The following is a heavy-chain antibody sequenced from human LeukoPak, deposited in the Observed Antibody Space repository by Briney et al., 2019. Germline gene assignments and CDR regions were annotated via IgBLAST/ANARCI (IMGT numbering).Heavy chain of an antibody. CDR3: ATYTKDFGDRPRWFDP. V-gene: IGHV1-69*11. Sequence: VASVKVSCKASGGTFSSYAISWVRQAPGQGLEWMGRIIPILGTATHAQNFQGRVTITTDESTNTAYMELSSLRSEDSAVYYCATYTKDFGDRPRWFDPWGQGTLVTVSS. CDR2: IIPILGTA. D-gene: IGHD4/OR15-4a*01. CDR1: GGTFSSYA. J-gene: IGHJ5*02.